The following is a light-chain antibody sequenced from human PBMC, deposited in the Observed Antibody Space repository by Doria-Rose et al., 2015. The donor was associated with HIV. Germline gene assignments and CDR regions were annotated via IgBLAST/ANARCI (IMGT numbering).Light chain of an antibody. CDR1: EAISSW. CDR3: QQSNSFPIT. CDR2: AAS. J-gene: IGKJ5*01. V-gene: IGKV1-12*01. Sequence: DIRVTPSPSSVSASVGDIVTITCRASEAISSWLVWYQQKPGKAPKVLIYAASTLQSGVPSRFSGSGFGTDFTLTISNLQPEDFATYYCQQSNSFPITFGQGTRLEIK.